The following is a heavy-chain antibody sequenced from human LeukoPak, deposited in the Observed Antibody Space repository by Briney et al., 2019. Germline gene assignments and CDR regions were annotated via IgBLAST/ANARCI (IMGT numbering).Heavy chain of an antibody. CDR1: GGSISSSSYY. Sequence: SETLSLTCTVSGGSISSSSYYWGWIRQPPGEGLEWIGSIYYSGSTYYNPSLKSRVTISVDTSKNQFSLKLTSVTASDTAAYYCARVAYYYDSSGYYSIWFDPWGQGTLVTVSS. V-gene: IGHV4-39*07. J-gene: IGHJ5*02. CDR2: IYYSGST. CDR3: ARVAYYYDSSGYYSIWFDP. D-gene: IGHD3-22*01.